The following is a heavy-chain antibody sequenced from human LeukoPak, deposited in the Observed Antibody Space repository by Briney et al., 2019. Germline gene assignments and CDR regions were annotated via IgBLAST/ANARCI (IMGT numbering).Heavy chain of an antibody. V-gene: IGHV1-3*01. Sequence: ASVKVSCKASGYTFTSYAMHWVRQAPGQRPEWMGWINAGNGNTKYSQKFQGRVTITRDTSASTAYMELSSLRSEDTAVYYCASLVGATTDGAFDIWGQGTMVTVSS. CDR1: GYTFTSYA. CDR3: ASLVGATTDGAFDI. CDR2: INAGNGNT. D-gene: IGHD1-26*01. J-gene: IGHJ3*02.